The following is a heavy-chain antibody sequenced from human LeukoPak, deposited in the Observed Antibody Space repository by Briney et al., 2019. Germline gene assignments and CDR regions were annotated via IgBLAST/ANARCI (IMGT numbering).Heavy chain of an antibody. Sequence: NHSETLSVTCAGHGGSFSGYYWNWIRQPPWKGLQWLRRNSTSGSTNYNPSLKSRVTISVDTSKNQFSLKLSSVTAADTAVYYCARDWVGVSSVGPSYYYYMDVWGKGTTVTASS. CDR2: NSTSGST. V-gene: IGHV4-4*08. CDR1: GGSFSGYY. CDR3: ARDWVGVSSVGPSYYYYMDV. J-gene: IGHJ6*03. D-gene: IGHD2-8*02.